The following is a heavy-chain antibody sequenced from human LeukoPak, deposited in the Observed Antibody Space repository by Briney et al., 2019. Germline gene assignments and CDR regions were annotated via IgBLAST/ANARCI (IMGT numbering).Heavy chain of an antibody. D-gene: IGHD5-18*01. V-gene: IGHV4-59*01. CDR2: IYYSGST. CDR1: GGSISSYY. CDR3: ARDRIHSHRAYDAFDI. Sequence: PSETLSLTCTVSGGSISSYYWSWLRQPPGKGLEWIGYIYYSGSTNYNPSLKSRVTISVDTSKNQFSLKLSSVTAADTAVYYCARDRIHSHRAYDAFDIWGQGTMVTVSS. J-gene: IGHJ3*02.